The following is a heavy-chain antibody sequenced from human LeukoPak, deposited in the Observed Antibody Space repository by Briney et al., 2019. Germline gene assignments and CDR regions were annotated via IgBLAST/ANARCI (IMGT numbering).Heavy chain of an antibody. Sequence: GGSLRLSCAASGFTFSDYYMSWIRQAPGKGLEWVSAVSSSGGNTYYAESVRGRFTVSRDNSKNTVSLHMNSLRAEDTAVYYCAKAHDDYYFDYWGRGTRVTVSS. V-gene: IGHV3-23*01. CDR1: GFTFSDYY. D-gene: IGHD4-17*01. J-gene: IGHJ4*02. CDR3: AKAHDDYYFDY. CDR2: VSSSGGNT.